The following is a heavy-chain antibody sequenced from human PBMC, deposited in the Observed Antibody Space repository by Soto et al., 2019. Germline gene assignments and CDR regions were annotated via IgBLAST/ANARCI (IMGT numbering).Heavy chain of an antibody. CDR3: ARDRGGYGPPDV. D-gene: IGHD3-10*01. CDR2: ISYDGSDI. V-gene: IGHV3-30*04. J-gene: IGHJ6*02. Sequence: GGSLRLSCVASGFTFSTYAMLWVRQAPGKGLEWVALISYDGSDIDYADSVMGRFTISRDNSKSTLFVQMNSLRVEDTAVYYCARDRGGYGPPDVWGQGTTVTVSS. CDR1: GFTFSTYA.